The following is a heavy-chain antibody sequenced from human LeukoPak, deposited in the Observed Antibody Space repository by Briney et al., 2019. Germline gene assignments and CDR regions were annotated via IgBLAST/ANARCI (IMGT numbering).Heavy chain of an antibody. V-gene: IGHV1-2*06. CDR3: ARVGSNVDTAMGSN. Sequence: WASVKVSCKASGYTFTGYYMHWVRQAPGQGLEWMGRINPNSGGTNYAQKFQGRVTMTRDTPSSTAYMELSRLRSDDTAVYYCARVGSNVDTAMGSNWGQGTLVTVSS. J-gene: IGHJ4*02. D-gene: IGHD5-18*01. CDR1: GYTFTGYY. CDR2: INPNSGGT.